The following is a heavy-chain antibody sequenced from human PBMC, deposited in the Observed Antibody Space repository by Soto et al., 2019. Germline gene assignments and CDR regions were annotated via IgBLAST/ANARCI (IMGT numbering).Heavy chain of an antibody. V-gene: IGHV3-30-3*01. CDR3: ARDKKPFNWSPSILKSYYYGMEV. CDR2: ISNDGSNK. CDR1: GFTFRTFA. Sequence: PGWSLRLSCAASGFTFRTFAMHLVRQAPGKGLEWVAFISNDGSNKYFLDSVKGRFTVSRDNSNNTLYLQMDSLRAEDTAVYYCARDKKPFNWSPSILKSYYYGMEVWGKGTKVTVS. J-gene: IGHJ6*04. D-gene: IGHD1-1*01.